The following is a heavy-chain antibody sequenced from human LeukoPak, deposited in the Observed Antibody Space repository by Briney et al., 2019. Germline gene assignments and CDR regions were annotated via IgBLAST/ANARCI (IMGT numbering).Heavy chain of an antibody. Sequence: KTGASLRLSCAASGFTFSDYYMSWIRQPPRKRLEWVSFISSNCSYTNYADSVKGRFTISRDNAKNSLYLQMNSLRDEDTAVYYCARDYPKLDIVVVPAALPWFDPWGQGTLVTVSS. CDR3: ARDYPKLDIVVVPAALPWFDP. CDR1: GFTFSDYY. J-gene: IGHJ5*02. D-gene: IGHD2-2*01. CDR2: ISSNCSYT. V-gene: IGHV3-11*06.